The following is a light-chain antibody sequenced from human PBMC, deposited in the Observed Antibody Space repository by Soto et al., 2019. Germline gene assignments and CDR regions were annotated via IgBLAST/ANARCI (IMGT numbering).Light chain of an antibody. V-gene: IGLV2-8*01. CDR2: EVT. CDR3: SSYADNSNFYV. J-gene: IGLJ1*01. CDR1: SSDVGGYNH. Sequence: QSALTHPPSASGSPGQSVTISCTGTSSDVGGYNHVSWYQQHPGKAPKLMIYEVTRRPSGVPNRFSGSKSGNTASLTVSGLQAEDEADYYCSSYADNSNFYVFGTGTKLTVL.